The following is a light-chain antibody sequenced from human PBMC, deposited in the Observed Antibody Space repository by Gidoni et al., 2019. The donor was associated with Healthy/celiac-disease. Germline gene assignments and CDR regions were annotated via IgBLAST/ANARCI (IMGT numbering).Light chain of an antibody. Sequence: EIVFTQSPGTLSLSPGERATLSCRASQSVSSSYLAWYQQKPGQAPRLLIYGASSRATGIPDRFSGSGSGTDFTLTISRLEPEDFAGYYCQKYGSSPSFXQXTRLEIK. CDR3: QKYGSSPS. CDR2: GAS. V-gene: IGKV3-20*01. CDR1: QSVSSSY. J-gene: IGKJ5*01.